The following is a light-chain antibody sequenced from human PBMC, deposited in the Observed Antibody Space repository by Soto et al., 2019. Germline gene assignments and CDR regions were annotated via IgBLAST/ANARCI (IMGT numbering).Light chain of an antibody. V-gene: IGKV3-15*01. J-gene: IGKJ1*01. CDR3: QQYHNWPA. Sequence: EIILTQSPDTLSLSPGERTTLSCRASQTVSSLAWYQQKPGQAPRLLIYGAATRATGIPARFSGSGSGTEFTLTISSLQSEDFAVYYCQQYHNWPAFGQGTKVEIK. CDR1: QTVSSL. CDR2: GAA.